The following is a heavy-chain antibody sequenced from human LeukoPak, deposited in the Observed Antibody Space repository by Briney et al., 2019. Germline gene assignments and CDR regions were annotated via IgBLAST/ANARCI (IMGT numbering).Heavy chain of an antibody. V-gene: IGHV1-8*01. CDR3: ARQNSSRRSNWFDP. CDR2: MNPNSGNT. Sequence: ASVKVSCKASGYTFTSYDINWVRQATGQGLEWMGWMNPNSGNTGYAQKFQVRVTMTRNTSISTAYMELSSLRSEDTAVYYCARQNSSRRSNWFDPWGQGTLVTVSS. D-gene: IGHD6-13*01. CDR1: GYTFTSYD. J-gene: IGHJ5*02.